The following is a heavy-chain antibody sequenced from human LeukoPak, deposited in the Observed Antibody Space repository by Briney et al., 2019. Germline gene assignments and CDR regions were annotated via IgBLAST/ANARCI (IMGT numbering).Heavy chain of an antibody. Sequence: SETLSLTCAVYGGSFSGYYWSWIRQPPGKGLEWIGEINHSGSTNYNPSLKSRVTISVDTSKNQFSLKLSSVTAADTAVYYCARFPPTTASRSRGYYYGMDVWGQGTTVTVSS. V-gene: IGHV4-34*01. D-gene: IGHD4-11*01. CDR3: ARFPPTTASRSRGYYYGMDV. J-gene: IGHJ6*02. CDR2: INHSGST. CDR1: GGSFSGYY.